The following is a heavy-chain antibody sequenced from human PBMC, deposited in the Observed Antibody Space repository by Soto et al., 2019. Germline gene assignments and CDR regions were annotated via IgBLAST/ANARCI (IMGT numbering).Heavy chain of an antibody. Sequence: SETLSLTCAVYGGSFSGYYWSWIRQPPGKGLEWIGEINHSGSTNYNPSLKSRVTISVDTSKNQFSLKLSSVTAADTAVYYCARGLVVVPAAMRGYYYYYMDVWGKGTTVTVSS. J-gene: IGHJ6*03. D-gene: IGHD2-2*01. CDR2: INHSGST. CDR3: ARGLVVVPAAMRGYYYYYMDV. V-gene: IGHV4-34*01. CDR1: GGSFSGYY.